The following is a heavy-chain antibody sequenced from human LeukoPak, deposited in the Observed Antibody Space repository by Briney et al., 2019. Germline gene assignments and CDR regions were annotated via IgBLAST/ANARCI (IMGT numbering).Heavy chain of an antibody. D-gene: IGHD3-22*01. Sequence: GGSLRLSCAASGFTFSSYGMHWVRQAPGKGLEWVAFIRYDGSNKYYADSVKGRFTISRDNSKNTLYLQMNSLRAEDTAVYYCAKDSSPYYYDSSGYYSVAYFQHWGQGTLVSVSS. CDR2: IRYDGSNK. CDR1: GFTFSSYG. V-gene: IGHV3-30*02. CDR3: AKDSSPYYYDSSGYYSVAYFQH. J-gene: IGHJ1*01.